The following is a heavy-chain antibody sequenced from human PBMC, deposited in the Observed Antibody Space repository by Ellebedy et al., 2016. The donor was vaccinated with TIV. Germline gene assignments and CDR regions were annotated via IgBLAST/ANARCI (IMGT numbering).Heavy chain of an antibody. CDR3: ARTTIAATYGPDAFDL. V-gene: IGHV5-51*01. D-gene: IGHD6-25*01. J-gene: IGHJ3*01. CDR1: GYSFTSQFSNYL. Sequence: GGSLRLXXKASGYSFTSQFSNYLIGWVRQMPGKGLEWMGIIYPADSDTRYSPSFQGQVTISADKSIYTAYLQWSSLKASDTAMYYCARTTIAATYGPDAFDLWGPGTMVTVSS. CDR2: IYPADSDT.